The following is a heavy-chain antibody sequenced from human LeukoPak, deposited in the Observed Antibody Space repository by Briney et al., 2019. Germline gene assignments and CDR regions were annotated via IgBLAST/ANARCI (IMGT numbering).Heavy chain of an antibody. D-gene: IGHD3-22*01. CDR2: IYYSGST. CDR1: GGSISSYY. J-gene: IGHJ4*02. CDR3: VTGSSGYLDY. Sequence: SETLSLTCTVSGGSISSYYWSWIRQPPGKGLEWIGYIYYSGSTNYNPSLKSRVTISVDTSKNQFSLKLSSVTAADTAVYYCVTGSSGYLDYWGQGTLVTVSS. V-gene: IGHV4-59*08.